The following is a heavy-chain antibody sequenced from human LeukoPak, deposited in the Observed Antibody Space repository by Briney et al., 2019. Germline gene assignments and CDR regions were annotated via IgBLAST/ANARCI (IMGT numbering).Heavy chain of an antibody. D-gene: IGHD6-13*01. CDR2: ISYDGSNK. J-gene: IGHJ4*02. Sequence: GGSLRLSCAASGFTFSSYAMHWVRQAPGKGLEWVAVISYDGSNKYYADSVKGRFTISRDNSKNTLYLQMNSLRAEDTAVYYCAKDSRYSSSWYSDYWGQGTLVTVSS. CDR3: AKDSRYSSSWYSDY. V-gene: IGHV3-30*04. CDR1: GFTFSSYA.